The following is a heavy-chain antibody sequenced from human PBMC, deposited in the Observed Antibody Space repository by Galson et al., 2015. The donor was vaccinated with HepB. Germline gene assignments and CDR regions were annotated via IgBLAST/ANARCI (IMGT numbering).Heavy chain of an antibody. CDR1: GFTFSSYW. J-gene: IGHJ6*03. CDR3: ARDLGVYDFWSGYYTNRNYYYYMDV. V-gene: IGHV3-7*03. CDR2: IKQDGSEK. Sequence: SLRLSCAASGFTFSSYWMSWVRQAPGKGLEWVANIKQDGSEKYYVDSVKGRFTISRDNAKNSLYLQMNSLRAEDTAVYYCARDLGVYDFWSGYYTNRNYYYYMDVWGKGTTVTVSS. D-gene: IGHD3-3*01.